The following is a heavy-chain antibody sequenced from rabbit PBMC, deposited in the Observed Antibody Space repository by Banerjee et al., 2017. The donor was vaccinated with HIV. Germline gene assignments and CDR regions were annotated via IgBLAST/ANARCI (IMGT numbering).Heavy chain of an antibody. J-gene: IGHJ4*01. V-gene: IGHV1S45*01. CDR1: GFSFSSGYY. D-gene: IGHD4-1*01. CDR2: IAAGSSAYT. CDR3: ARGASNSGWGADL. Sequence: QEQLEESGGDLVKPGASLTLTCTASGFSFSSGYYMCWVRQAPGKGLEWIACIAAGSSAYTYYASWAKGRFTISKTSSTTVTLQMTSLTAADTATYFCARGASNSGWGADLWGPGTLVTVS.